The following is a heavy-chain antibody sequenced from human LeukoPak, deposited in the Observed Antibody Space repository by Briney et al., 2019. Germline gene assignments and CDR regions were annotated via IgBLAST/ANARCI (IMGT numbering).Heavy chain of an antibody. CDR3: ASLDYYDNSGYFYQGDY. V-gene: IGHV1-2*02. Sequence: ASVKVSCKASGYTFTGYYMHWVRQAPGQGLEWMGWINPNSGGTNYAQKFQGRVTMTRDTSISTAYMELSRLKSDDTAVYYCASLDYYDNSGYFYQGDYWGQGTLVSVSS. J-gene: IGHJ4*02. CDR2: INPNSGGT. D-gene: IGHD3-22*01. CDR1: GYTFTGYY.